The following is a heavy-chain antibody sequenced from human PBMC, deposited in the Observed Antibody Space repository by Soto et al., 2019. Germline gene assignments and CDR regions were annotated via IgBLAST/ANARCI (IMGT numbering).Heavy chain of an antibody. Sequence: SVKVSCKASGYTFTSYDINWVRQATGQGLEWMGWISAYNGSTNYAQKLQGRVTMTTDTSTSTAYMELRSLRSDDTAVYYCARWQDDSSGYFDYWGQGTLVTLSS. CDR2: ISAYNGST. J-gene: IGHJ4*02. CDR1: GYTFTSYD. CDR3: ARWQDDSSGYFDY. V-gene: IGHV1-18*01. D-gene: IGHD3-22*01.